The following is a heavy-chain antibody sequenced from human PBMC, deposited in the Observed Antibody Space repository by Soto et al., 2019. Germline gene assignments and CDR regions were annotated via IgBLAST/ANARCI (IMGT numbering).Heavy chain of an antibody. CDR2: MNPNSGNT. CDR1: GYTFTSYD. J-gene: IGHJ4*01. V-gene: IGHV1-8*01. D-gene: IGHD4-17*01. CDR3: ARGLTTVTPNFD. Sequence: ASVKVSCKASGYTFTSYDINWVRQATGQGLEWMGWMNPNSGNTGYAQKFQGRVTMTRNTSISTAYKELSSQRSEDTAVYYSARGLTTVTPNFDWGQGTLVTVSS.